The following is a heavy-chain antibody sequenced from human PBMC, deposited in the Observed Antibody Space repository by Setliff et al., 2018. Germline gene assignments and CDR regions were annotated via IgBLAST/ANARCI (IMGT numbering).Heavy chain of an antibody. V-gene: IGHV3-48*01. J-gene: IGHJ6*03. D-gene: IGHD2-21*01. CDR2: ISFSSSTI. Sequence: PGGSLRLSCAASGFTFSTYNMNWVRQAPGKGLEWVSYISFSSSTIYYADSVKGRFTISRDNAKNSLYLQMNSLRAEDTAVYYCARDQAYCGGDCYIPYYYYYYMDVWGKGTTVTVSS. CDR1: GFTFSTYN. CDR3: ARDQAYCGGDCYIPYYYYYYMDV.